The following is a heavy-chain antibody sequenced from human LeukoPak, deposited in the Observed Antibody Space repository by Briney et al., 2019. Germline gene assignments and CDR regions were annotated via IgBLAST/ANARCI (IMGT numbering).Heavy chain of an antibody. V-gene: IGHV7-4-1*02. CDR2: ISTNTGNP. J-gene: IGHJ6*02. D-gene: IGHD5-18*01. CDR3: ASSDTARDYGMDV. CDR1: GYTFTSYA. Sequence: AASVKVSCKASGYTFTSYAMNWVRQAPGQGLEWMGWISTNTGNPTSAQGFTGRFVFSLDTSVSTAYLQISSLKAEDTAVYYCASSDTARDYGMDVWGQGTTVTVSS.